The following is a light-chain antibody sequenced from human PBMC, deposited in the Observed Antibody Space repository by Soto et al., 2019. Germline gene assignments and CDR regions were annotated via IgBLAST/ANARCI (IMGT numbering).Light chain of an antibody. CDR2: AAS. V-gene: IGKV1-39*01. CDR1: QSISSY. CDR3: QQSYTFPRT. J-gene: IGKJ1*01. Sequence: DIQMTQSPSSLSASVGDRVTITCRASQSISSYLNWYQQKPGTAPKLLIYAASSLQSGGPSRFSGIGSGTDFTLTISSLRPEDFATYFCQQSYTFPRTFGQGTKVEV.